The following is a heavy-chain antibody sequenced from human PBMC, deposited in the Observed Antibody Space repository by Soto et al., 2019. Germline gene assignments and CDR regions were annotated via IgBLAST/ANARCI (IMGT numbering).Heavy chain of an antibody. Sequence: ASVKVSCKASGYTFTGYGISWVRQAPGQGLEWTGWISAYNGNTNYAQKLQGRVTMTTDTSTSTAYMELRSLRSDDTAVYYCARRMDCSGGSCSPRVYYYYYGMDVWGQGTTVTFSS. D-gene: IGHD2-15*01. J-gene: IGHJ6*02. V-gene: IGHV1-18*01. CDR1: GYTFTGYG. CDR2: ISAYNGNT. CDR3: ARRMDCSGGSCSPRVYYYYYGMDV.